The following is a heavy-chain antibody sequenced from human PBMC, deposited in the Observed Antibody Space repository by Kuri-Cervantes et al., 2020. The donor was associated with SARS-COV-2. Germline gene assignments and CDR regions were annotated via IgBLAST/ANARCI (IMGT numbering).Heavy chain of an antibody. J-gene: IGHJ4*02. Sequence: GGSLRLSCAASGFSLNDYWMSWVRQAPGKGLEWVSTISNSGGSTYYADSVKGRFTISRDNSKNTLYLQMNSLRADDTAVYYCAKSMSIAAPASDYWGQGTLVTVSS. CDR3: AKSMSIAAPASDY. CDR1: GFSLNDYW. V-gene: IGHV3-23*01. D-gene: IGHD6-13*01. CDR2: ISNSGGST.